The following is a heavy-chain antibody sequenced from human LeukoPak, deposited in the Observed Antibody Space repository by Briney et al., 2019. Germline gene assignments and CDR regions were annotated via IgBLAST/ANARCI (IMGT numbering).Heavy chain of an antibody. J-gene: IGHJ4*02. CDR2: IYPGDSDT. V-gene: IGHV5-51*01. Sequence: GESLKISCKGSGYSFTTYWIGWVRQLPGKGLGWMGIIYPGDSDTRYSPSFQGQVTISADKSISTAYLQWSSLKASDTAMYYCATGSYAYYFDYWGQGTPVTVSS. CDR3: ATGSYAYYFDY. D-gene: IGHD3-16*01. CDR1: GYSFTTYW.